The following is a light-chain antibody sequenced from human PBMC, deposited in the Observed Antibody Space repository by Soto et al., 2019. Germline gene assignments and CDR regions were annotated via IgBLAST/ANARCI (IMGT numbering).Light chain of an antibody. CDR1: SSNIGTSS. J-gene: IGLJ1*01. CDR2: TTN. Sequence: QSVLTQPYSASGTPGQRITISCSGSSSNIGTSSVHWFQQLPGTAPKLLISTTNQRPSGVPERFSGSKSGTSASLAISGLQSADEADYYCAAWDDSLNGHVFGTGTKVTVL. CDR3: AAWDDSLNGHV. V-gene: IGLV1-44*01.